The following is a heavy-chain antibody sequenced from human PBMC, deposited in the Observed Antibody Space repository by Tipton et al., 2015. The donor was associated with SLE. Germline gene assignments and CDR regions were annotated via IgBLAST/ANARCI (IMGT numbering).Heavy chain of an antibody. CDR1: EFTLSRYD. J-gene: IGHJ3*02. CDR2: LYNGGSIA. V-gene: IGHV3-23*03. Sequence: SLRLSCAASEFTLSRYDMNWVRQAPGKGLEWVSTLYNGGSIASYADSVKGRFTISRDNSKNTLHLQMNSLRAEDTAVYYCAKDLASDIWGQGTMVTVSS. CDR3: AKDLASDI.